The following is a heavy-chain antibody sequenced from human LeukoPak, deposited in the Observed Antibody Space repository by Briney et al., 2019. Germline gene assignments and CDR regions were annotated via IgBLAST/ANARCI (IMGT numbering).Heavy chain of an antibody. CDR2: IHKDGLHT. V-gene: IGHV3-74*01. Sequence: GGSLRLSCAASGFTFNEFWMHWVRQVPGQGLMWVSRIHKDGLHTWYADSMKGRFTISRDNAKNTVYLHLNSLRVEDTAVYYCARESEAAGTYYLDHWGQGNLVTVSS. J-gene: IGHJ4*02. CDR1: GFTFNEFW. D-gene: IGHD6-25*01. CDR3: ARESEAAGTYYLDH.